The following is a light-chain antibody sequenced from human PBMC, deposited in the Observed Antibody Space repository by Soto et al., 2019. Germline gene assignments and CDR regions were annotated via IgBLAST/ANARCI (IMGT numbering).Light chain of an antibody. CDR2: GAS. CDR3: QQLNSYPS. J-gene: IGKJ3*01. CDR1: QSVSSN. Sequence: EIVMTQSPATLSVSPGERATLSCRASQSVSSNLAWYQQKPGQAPRLLIYGASTRATGIPARFSGSGSGTEFTLTISSLQSEDFAVYYCQQLNSYPSFAPGTKVDIK. V-gene: IGKV3-15*01.